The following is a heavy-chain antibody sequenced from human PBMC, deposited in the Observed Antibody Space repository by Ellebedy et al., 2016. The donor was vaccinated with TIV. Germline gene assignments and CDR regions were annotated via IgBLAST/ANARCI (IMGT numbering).Heavy chain of an antibody. D-gene: IGHD7-27*01. J-gene: IGHJ4*02. CDR3: ARGNWGEVGDY. CDR1: GYTLTTYG. Sequence: AASVKVSCKASGYTLTTYGINWLRQAPGQRLEWMGRINPGNGNTENSQKFQGRVTMTTDTSTSTAYMELRSLMSDDTAVYFCARGNWGEVGDYWGQGTLVTVSS. V-gene: IGHV1-18*04. CDR2: INPGNGNT.